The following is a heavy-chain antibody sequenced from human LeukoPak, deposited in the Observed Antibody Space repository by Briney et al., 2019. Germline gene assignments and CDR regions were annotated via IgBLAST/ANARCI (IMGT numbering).Heavy chain of an antibody. D-gene: IGHD2-21*02. J-gene: IGHJ6*02. Sequence: GGSLRLSCAASGFGFSTYWMSWVRQAPGKGLEWVANIRPDGSEKYSVDSVKGRFTISRDNAKNSLYLQMNSLRVEDTAVYYCARDGSCDGDCYWEDYSFYGLEVWGQGATVTVSS. CDR1: GFGFSTYW. CDR2: IRPDGSEK. CDR3: ARDGSCDGDCYWEDYSFYGLEV. V-gene: IGHV3-7*01.